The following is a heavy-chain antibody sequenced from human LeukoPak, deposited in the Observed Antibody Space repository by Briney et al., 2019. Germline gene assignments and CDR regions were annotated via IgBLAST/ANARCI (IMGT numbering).Heavy chain of an antibody. CDR2: IYYSGST. J-gene: IGHJ5*02. D-gene: IGHD3-22*01. Sequence: PSETLSLTCTVSGGSMSSYYWSWIRQPPGRGLEWIGYIYYSGSTNYNTSLKSRVTISVDPSKNQLSLELRSVTSADTAGYYGARQGSGYSPLDLWGQGTRVSVPS. CDR3: ARQGSGYSPLDL. V-gene: IGHV4-59*01. CDR1: GGSMSSYY.